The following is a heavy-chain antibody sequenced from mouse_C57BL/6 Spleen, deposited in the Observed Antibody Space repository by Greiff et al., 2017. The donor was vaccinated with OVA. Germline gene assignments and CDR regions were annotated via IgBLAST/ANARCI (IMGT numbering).Heavy chain of an antibody. CDR3: ATIYYDYIYYAMDY. CDR2: IYPGSGST. CDR1: GYTFTSYW. D-gene: IGHD2-4*01. V-gene: IGHV1-55*01. J-gene: IGHJ4*01. Sequence: QVQLQQSGAELVKPGASVKMSCKASGYTFTSYWITWVKQRPGQGLEWIGDIYPGSGSTNYNEKLKSKATLTVDTSSSTAYMQHSILTSEDSAVYYCATIYYDYIYYAMDYWGQGTSVTVSS.